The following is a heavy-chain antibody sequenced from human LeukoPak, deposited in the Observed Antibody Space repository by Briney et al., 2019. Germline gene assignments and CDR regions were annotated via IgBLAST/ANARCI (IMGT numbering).Heavy chain of an antibody. J-gene: IGHJ4*02. CDR1: AGTISSHA. Sequence: ASVKVSCKASAGTISSHAISWVRQAPGQGLEWMGWIIPIFGAAKYAQKFQGRVTITTDESTSTAYMELSSLTTEDTAVYYCARGAGTSPIYYWGQGTLVTVSS. CDR2: IIPIFGAA. CDR3: ARGAGTSPIYY. V-gene: IGHV1-69*05. D-gene: IGHD1-7*01.